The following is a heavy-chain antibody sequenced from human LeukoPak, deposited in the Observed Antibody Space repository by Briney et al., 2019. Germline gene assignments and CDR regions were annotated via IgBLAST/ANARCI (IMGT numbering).Heavy chain of an antibody. J-gene: IGHJ4*02. CDR1: GFTFSSYW. V-gene: IGHV3-74*01. CDR3: ARDRGYGSGSYFLYYFDY. D-gene: IGHD3-10*01. CDR2: ISPDGSSA. Sequence: GGSLRLSCAASGFTFSSYWMHWVRQAPGKGLVWVSRISPDGSSALYADSVKGRFTISRDNAKNTLYLQMNSLRAEDTAVYYCARDRGYGSGSYFLYYFDYWGQGTLVTVSS.